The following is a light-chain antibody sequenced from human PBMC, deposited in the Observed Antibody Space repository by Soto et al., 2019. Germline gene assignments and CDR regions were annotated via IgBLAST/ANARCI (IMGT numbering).Light chain of an antibody. Sequence: QSALTQPASVSGSPGQSITISCTGTSSDVGGCNYVSWFQQYPGKAPKLMIYEVTNRPSGVSNRFSGSRSGNTASLTISGLQAEDEADYYCTSYTSTSTLVFGSGTKVTVL. J-gene: IGLJ6*01. V-gene: IGLV2-14*01. CDR1: SSDVGGCNY. CDR3: TSYTSTSTLV. CDR2: EVT.